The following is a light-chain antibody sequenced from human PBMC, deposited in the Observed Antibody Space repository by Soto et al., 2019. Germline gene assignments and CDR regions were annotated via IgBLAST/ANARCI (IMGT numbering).Light chain of an antibody. Sequence: EIVMTQSPATLSVSPGDRATLSCRAAYSVGSDLAWYQVRPGQAPRLLIYGASTRPTGVPARFSGRGSGTEFTLTISSLQSEDFGIYYCQQYNFWSLYACAQGTQVEIK. CDR3: QQYNFWSLYA. V-gene: IGKV3-15*01. J-gene: IGKJ2*01. CDR1: YSVGSD. CDR2: GAS.